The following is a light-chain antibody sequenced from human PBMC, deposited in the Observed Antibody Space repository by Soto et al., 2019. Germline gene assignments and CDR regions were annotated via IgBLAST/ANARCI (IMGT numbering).Light chain of an antibody. CDR2: AAS. CDR1: QGISNY. J-gene: IGKJ4*01. CDR3: QKYNSAPPVT. Sequence: DIQMTQSPSSLSASVGDRVTITCRASQGISNYLAWYQQKPGKVPKLLIYAASTLQSGVPSRFXGSGSGTDFTLTISSLQPEDVATYYCQKYNSAPPVTFGGGTKVEIK. V-gene: IGKV1-27*01.